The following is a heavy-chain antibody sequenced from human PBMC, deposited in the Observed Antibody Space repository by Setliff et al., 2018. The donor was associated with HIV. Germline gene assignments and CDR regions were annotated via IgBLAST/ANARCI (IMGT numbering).Heavy chain of an antibody. CDR3: AKDIYDSSGYYYGY. CDR1: GFTFSRYG. V-gene: IGHV3-30*04. CDR2: ISYDGSKK. J-gene: IGHJ4*02. Sequence: PGGSLRLSCAASGFTFSRYGMHWVRQAPGKGLEWVAFISYDGSKKYDADFVKGRFTISRDNSKNTLYLQMNSLRAEDTAVYYCAKDIYDSSGYYYGYWGQGTLVTVSS. D-gene: IGHD3-22*01.